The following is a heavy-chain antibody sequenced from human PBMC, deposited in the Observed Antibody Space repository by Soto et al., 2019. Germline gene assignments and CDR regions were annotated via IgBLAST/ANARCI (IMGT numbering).Heavy chain of an antibody. D-gene: IGHD5-12*01. V-gene: IGHV3-30*18. CDR2: ITYDGSNK. Sequence: QVKLVESGGGVVQPGRSLSLSCAASGFTFSSYGMHWVRQAPGKGLEWVAVITYDGSNKYYAYSVKGRFTISRDNSKNTLYLQMNSLRAEDTAVYYCAKDLGYGYKGAWGQGTLVTVSS. CDR3: AKDLGYGYKGA. CDR1: GFTFSSYG. J-gene: IGHJ5*02.